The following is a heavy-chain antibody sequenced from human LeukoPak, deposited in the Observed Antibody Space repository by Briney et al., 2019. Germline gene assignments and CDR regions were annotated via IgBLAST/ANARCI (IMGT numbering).Heavy chain of an antibody. V-gene: IGHV1-46*01. CDR2: INPSGVST. CDR3: ARGPLGRSSSWYYFDY. J-gene: IGHJ4*02. Sequence: ASVKVSCKASGYTFTSYYMHWVRQAPGQGLEWMGIINPSGVSTSYAQKFQGRVTMTRDTSTSTVYMELSSLRSEDTAVYYCARGPLGRSSSWYYFDYWGQGTLVTVSS. CDR1: GYTFTSYY. D-gene: IGHD6-13*01.